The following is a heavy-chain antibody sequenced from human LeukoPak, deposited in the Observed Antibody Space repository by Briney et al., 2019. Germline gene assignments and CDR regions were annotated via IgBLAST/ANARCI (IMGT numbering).Heavy chain of an antibody. CDR2: ITASGTAM. V-gene: IGHV3-48*02. CDR3: ASSGSYRFDY. Sequence: GSLRLSCAASGFTFSSYSMNWVRQAPGKGLEWVSHITASGTAMFYADSVKGRFTVSRDNAKNSLYLQMNSLRDEDTAVYYCASSGSYRFDYWGQGTLVTVSS. CDR1: GFTFSSYS. J-gene: IGHJ4*02. D-gene: IGHD1-26*01.